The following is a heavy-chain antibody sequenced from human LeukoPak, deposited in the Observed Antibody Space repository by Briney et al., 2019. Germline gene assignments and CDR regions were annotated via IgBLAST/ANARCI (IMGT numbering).Heavy chain of an antibody. CDR2: IIPILGIA. Sequence: SVKVSCKASGGTFGSYAISWVRQAPGQGLEWMGRIIPILGIANYAQKFQGRVTITADKSTSTAYMELSSLRSEDTAVYYCATLGNYYDSSGYGQNYWGQGTLVTVSS. J-gene: IGHJ4*02. CDR1: GGTFGSYA. V-gene: IGHV1-69*04. CDR3: ATLGNYYDSSGYGQNY. D-gene: IGHD3-22*01.